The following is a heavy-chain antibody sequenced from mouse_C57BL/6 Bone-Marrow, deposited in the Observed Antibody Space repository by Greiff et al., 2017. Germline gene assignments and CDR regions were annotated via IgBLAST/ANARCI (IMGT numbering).Heavy chain of an antibody. CDR3: ARALITTVVATDGWYFDV. CDR1: GFSLSTSGMG. CDR2: ISWDDDK. J-gene: IGHJ1*03. V-gene: IGHV8-12*01. Sequence: QVTLKECGPGILQSSQTLSLTCSFSGFSLSTSGMGVSWIRQPSGKGLEWLAHISWDDDKRYNPSLKSRPPISKDTSRNQVFLKVTRVDTADTSTYYCARALITTVVATDGWYFDVWGTGTTVTVSA. D-gene: IGHD1-1*01.